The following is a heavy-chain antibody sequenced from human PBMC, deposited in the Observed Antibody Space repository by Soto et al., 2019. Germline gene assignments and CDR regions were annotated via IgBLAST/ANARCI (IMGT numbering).Heavy chain of an antibody. CDR2: MNPNSGNT. J-gene: IGHJ6*02. CDR3: ARHVATYGMDF. D-gene: IGHD2-15*01. CDR1: GYTFTSYD. V-gene: IGHV1-8*01. Sequence: QVQLVQSGAAVKKPGASVKVSCKASGYTFTSYDINWVRQATGQGLEWMGWMNPNSGNTGYAQKFQGRVTMTRNTSRSTAYMEMSSLRCEDTAVYYCARHVATYGMDFWGQGTTVTVSS.